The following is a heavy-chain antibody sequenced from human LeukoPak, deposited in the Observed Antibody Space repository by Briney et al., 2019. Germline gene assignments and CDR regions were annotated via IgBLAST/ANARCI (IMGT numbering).Heavy chain of an antibody. CDR2: IYYSGST. J-gene: IGHJ5*02. V-gene: IGHV4-39*07. CDR3: VRPYCGGECQSKNNWFDP. D-gene: IGHD2-21*01. Sequence: KPSETLSLTCTVSGGSISSSSYYWGWIRQPPGKGLEWIGSIYYSGSTYYNPSLKSRVTISVDTSKNQFSLKVTSVTAADTAVYYCVRPYCGGECQSKNNWFDPWGQGALVTVSS. CDR1: GGSISSSSYY.